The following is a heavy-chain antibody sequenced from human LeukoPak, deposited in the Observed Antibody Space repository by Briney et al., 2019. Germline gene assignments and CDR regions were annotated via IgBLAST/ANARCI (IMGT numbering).Heavy chain of an antibody. V-gene: IGHV3-23*01. CDR2: ISNSGDRT. D-gene: IGHD3-22*01. CDR1: GFSFSNYA. Sequence: GGSLRLSCAASGFSFSNYAMSWVRQAPGKGLEWVSSISNSGDRTFYADSVKGRFTISRDNSKNTLYLQMNSLRAEDTAVYYCARDRGDYYDSSGYWYYFDYWGQGTLVTVSS. J-gene: IGHJ4*02. CDR3: ARDRGDYYDSSGYWYYFDY.